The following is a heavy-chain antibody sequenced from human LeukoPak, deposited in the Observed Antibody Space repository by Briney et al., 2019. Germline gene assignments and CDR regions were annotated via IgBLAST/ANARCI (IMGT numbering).Heavy chain of an antibody. Sequence: SSADYYWTWIRQPPGKGLEWVSGISWNSGSIGYADSVKGRFTISRDNAKNSLYLQMNSLRAEDTALYYCAKDIGSSDILTGYYTQNAFDIWGQGTMVTVSS. J-gene: IGHJ3*02. CDR1: SSADYY. D-gene: IGHD3-9*01. V-gene: IGHV3-9*01. CDR3: AKDIGSSDILTGYYTQNAFDI. CDR2: ISWNSGSI.